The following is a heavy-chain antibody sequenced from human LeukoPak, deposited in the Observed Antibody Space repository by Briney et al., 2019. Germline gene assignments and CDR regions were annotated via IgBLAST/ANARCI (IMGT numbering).Heavy chain of an antibody. CDR1: GFTFSSYA. CDR3: AKGSKLQLWPRTGYFDY. CDR2: ISGSGGST. V-gene: IGHV3-23*01. J-gene: IGHJ4*02. Sequence: GRSLRLSCAASGFTFSSYAMSWVRQAPGKGLEWVSAISGSGGSTYYADSVKGRFTISRDNSKNTLYLQMNSLRAEDTAVYYCAKGSKLQLWPRTGYFDYWGQGTLVTVSS. D-gene: IGHD5-18*01.